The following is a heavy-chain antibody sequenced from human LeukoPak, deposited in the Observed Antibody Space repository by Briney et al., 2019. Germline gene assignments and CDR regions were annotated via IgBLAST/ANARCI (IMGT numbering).Heavy chain of an antibody. CDR1: GYTFTAYY. D-gene: IGHD3-10*01. CDR3: ARVSGTTSFGNYWFDS. J-gene: IGHJ5*01. CDR2: INPNSGAT. Sequence: AASVTVSCKASGYTFTAYYIHWVRQAPGQGLEWMGWINPNSGATNHAQNFQARVAMTRDTSISTAYMELSSLRSDDTAVYYCARVSGTTSFGNYWFDSWGRGTLVTVSS. V-gene: IGHV1-2*02.